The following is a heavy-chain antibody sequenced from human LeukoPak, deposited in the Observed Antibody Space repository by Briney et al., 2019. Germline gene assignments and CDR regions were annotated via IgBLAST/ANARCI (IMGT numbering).Heavy chain of an antibody. CDR1: GYTFTSYY. CDR3: ASASGGYMPFDY. Sequence: ASVKVSCKASGYTFTSYYMHWVRQAPGQGLEWMGIINPSGGSTSYAQKFQGRVTMTRDTSTSTVYMELNSLRAEDTAVYYCASASGGYMPFDYWGQGTLVTVSS. CDR2: INPSGGST. D-gene: IGHD1-26*01. J-gene: IGHJ4*02. V-gene: IGHV1-46*01.